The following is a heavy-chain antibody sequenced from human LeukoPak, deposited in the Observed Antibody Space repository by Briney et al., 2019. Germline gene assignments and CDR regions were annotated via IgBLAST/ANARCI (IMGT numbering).Heavy chain of an antibody. CDR1: GGSISSYY. J-gene: IGHJ4*02. CDR3: AGSPYGSGRAYFDY. CDR2: IYYSGST. V-gene: IGHV4-59*08. Sequence: SETLSLTCTVSGGSISSYYWSWIRQPPGKGLEWLGYIYYSGSTNYNPSLKSRVTISVDTSKNQFSLKLSSVTAADTAVYYCAGSPYGSGRAYFDYWGQGTLVTVSS. D-gene: IGHD3-10*01.